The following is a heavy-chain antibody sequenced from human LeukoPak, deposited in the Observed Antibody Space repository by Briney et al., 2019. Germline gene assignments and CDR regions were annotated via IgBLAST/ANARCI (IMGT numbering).Heavy chain of an antibody. J-gene: IGHJ3*02. CDR1: GFTFSSYE. CDR3: ARVSSSREHAFDI. CDR2: ISSSGSTI. Sequence: GGSLRLSCAASGFTFSSYEMNWVRQAPGKGLEWVSYISSSGSTIYYADSVKGRFTTSRDNAKNSLYLQMNSLRAEDTAVYYCARVSSSREHAFDIWGQGTMVTVSS. D-gene: IGHD1-1*01. V-gene: IGHV3-48*03.